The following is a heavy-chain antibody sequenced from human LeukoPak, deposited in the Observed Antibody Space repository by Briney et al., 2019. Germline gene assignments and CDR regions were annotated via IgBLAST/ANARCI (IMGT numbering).Heavy chain of an antibody. CDR1: GTSFISCY. CDR2: VNHSGYT. D-gene: IGHD4-17*01. Sequence: SETLSLTCAVSGTSFISCYWSWIRQPPGKGLELIGEVNHSGYTNDNPSLKSRVTISVDTSKNQFSLRLRSVTPADPAVYFSARMTTVHDFWGQGTLVTVSS. CDR3: ARMTTVHDF. V-gene: IGHV4-34*01. J-gene: IGHJ4*02.